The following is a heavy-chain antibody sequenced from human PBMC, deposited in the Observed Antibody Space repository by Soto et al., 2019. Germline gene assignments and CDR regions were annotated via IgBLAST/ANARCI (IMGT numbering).Heavy chain of an antibody. CDR3: ARAGDGLGPDAFDI. CDR2: IYDSGTT. Sequence: PPETLSLTCTVSGVLISSYYGGWIRQPPGKGLEWIGYIYDSGTTNYKPSLKSRVFMSVDTHKNQFSLRLNSVTAADTAVYYCARAGDGLGPDAFDIWGQGTMVTVSS. J-gene: IGHJ3*02. D-gene: IGHD7-27*01. CDR1: GVLISSYY. V-gene: IGHV4-59*12.